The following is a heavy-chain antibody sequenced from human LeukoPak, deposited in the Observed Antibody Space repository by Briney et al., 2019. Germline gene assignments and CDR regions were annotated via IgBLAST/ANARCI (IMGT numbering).Heavy chain of an antibody. V-gene: IGHV4-59*01. CDR3: ARDGGLQSHFDY. Sequence: SETLSRTCSVFGDSFNEYYWNWVRQPPGKGLQWIGYIYHNGNSNYNPSLKGRLTISVDTAKNQFSLKLTSVTAADTAVYYCARDGGLQSHFDYWGQGALVTVSS. D-gene: IGHD5-24*01. CDR2: IYHNGNS. CDR1: GDSFNEYY. J-gene: IGHJ4*02.